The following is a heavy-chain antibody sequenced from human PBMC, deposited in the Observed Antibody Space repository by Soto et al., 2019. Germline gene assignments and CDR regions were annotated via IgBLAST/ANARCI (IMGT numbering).Heavy chain of an antibody. CDR2: INHSGST. Sequence: PSETLSLTCAVYGESFSGYYWSWIRKPTGKGLEWIGEINHSGSTNYNPSLKSRVTISVDTSKNQFSLKLSSVTAADTAVYYCARVGTATNGYYYMDVWGKGTTVT. J-gene: IGHJ6*03. CDR1: GESFSGYY. V-gene: IGHV4-34*01. D-gene: IGHD4-4*01. CDR3: ARVGTATNGYYYMDV.